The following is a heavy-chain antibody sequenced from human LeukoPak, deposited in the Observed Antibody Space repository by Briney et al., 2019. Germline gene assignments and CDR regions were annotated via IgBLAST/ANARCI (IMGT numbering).Heavy chain of an antibody. D-gene: IGHD4-17*01. CDR2: ISYDGGNK. J-gene: IGHJ6*02. CDR1: GFTFSNYA. V-gene: IGHV3-30*14. Sequence: PGGSLRLSCAASGFTFSNYAMHWVRQAPGQGLERVAVISYDGGNKYYADSVKGRFTISRDNSKNTLYLQMNSLRAEDTAVYCCAREGSDDGDYKGNYGMDVWGQGTTVTVSS. CDR3: AREGSDDGDYKGNYGMDV.